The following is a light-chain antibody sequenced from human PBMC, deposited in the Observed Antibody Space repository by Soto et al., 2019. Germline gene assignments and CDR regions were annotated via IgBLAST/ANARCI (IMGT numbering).Light chain of an antibody. J-gene: IGKJ2*02. V-gene: IGKV1-5*03. CDR1: QSVSSW. Sequence: DIQMTQSPSTLSASVGDRVTITCRASQSVSSWLAWYQQKPGKAPQLLIYKASNLESGVPSRFSGSGSGTEFTLTISSLQPDDFATYYCQQYNTYPCTFGQGTKLEIK. CDR2: KAS. CDR3: QQYNTYPCT.